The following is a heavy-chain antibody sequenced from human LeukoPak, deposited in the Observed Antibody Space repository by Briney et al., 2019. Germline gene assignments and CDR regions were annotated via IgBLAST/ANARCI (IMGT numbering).Heavy chain of an antibody. CDR1: GFTFSSYW. CDR2: INSDGSST. D-gene: IGHD4-17*01. CDR3: ARERAYGDYFDY. J-gene: IGHJ4*02. V-gene: IGHV3-74*01. Sequence: GSLRLSCAASGFTFSSYWMHWVRQAPGKGLVWVSRINSDGSSTSYADSVKGRFTISRDNAKNTLYLQMNSLRAEDTAVYYCARERAYGDYFDYWGQGTLVTVSS.